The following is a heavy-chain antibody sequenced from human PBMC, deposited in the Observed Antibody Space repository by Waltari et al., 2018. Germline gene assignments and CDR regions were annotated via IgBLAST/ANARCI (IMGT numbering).Heavy chain of an antibody. CDR2: IYSPGIT. D-gene: IGHD3-22*01. J-gene: IGHJ6*03. Sequence: QVDLQESGPGLVKPSDDLSLTCSVSGVSIKAFYWSWVRQSPGKPLEWIGFIYSPGITSYNPSLEGRVTISADTSKNQFSLNLRYVTAADTAIYYCASSNSRNYYQYYMENWGNGTTVTVSS. V-gene: IGHV4-4*09. CDR3: ASSNSRNYYQYYMEN. CDR1: GVSIKAFY.